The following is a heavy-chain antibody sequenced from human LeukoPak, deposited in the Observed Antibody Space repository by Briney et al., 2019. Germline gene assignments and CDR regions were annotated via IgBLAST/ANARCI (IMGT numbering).Heavy chain of an antibody. Sequence: GGSLRLSCTVSGFTLSSYEMSWIRQAPGKGLGWVSSIDYSGGSSYYADSVKGRFTISRDDSKNTLYLQLNSLRAEDTAVYYCAKEKGPWDSSGYYSNWGQGTLVTVSS. CDR1: GFTLSSYE. V-gene: IGHV3-23*01. J-gene: IGHJ4*02. CDR2: IDYSGGSS. CDR3: AKEKGPWDSSGYYSN. D-gene: IGHD3-22*01.